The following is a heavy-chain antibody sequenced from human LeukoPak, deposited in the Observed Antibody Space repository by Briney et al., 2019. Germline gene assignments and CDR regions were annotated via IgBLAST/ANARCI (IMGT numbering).Heavy chain of an antibody. V-gene: IGHV4-34*01. CDR2: INHSGST. Sequence: SETLSLTCAVYGWSFSGYYWSWIRQPPGKGLEWIGEINHSGSTNYNPSLKSRVTISVDTSKNQFSLKLSSVTAADTAVYYCARYSVTTPYYYYGMDVWGQGTTVTVSS. J-gene: IGHJ6*02. CDR1: GWSFSGYY. CDR3: ARYSVTTPYYYYGMDV. D-gene: IGHD4-4*01.